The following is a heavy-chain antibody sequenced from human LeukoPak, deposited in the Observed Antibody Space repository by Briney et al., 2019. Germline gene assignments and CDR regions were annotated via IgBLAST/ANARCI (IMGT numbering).Heavy chain of an antibody. Sequence: GESLKISSKGSGYDLNNYWIRWVRQMPGKGLEWMGIIYPGDSDTRYSPSFQGQVTISADKSISAAYLHWISLKASDTAMYYCARGTGGGSGSLDYWGQGTLVTVSS. J-gene: IGHJ4*02. CDR1: GYDLNNYW. V-gene: IGHV5-51*01. CDR3: ARGTGGGSGSLDY. CDR2: IYPGDSDT. D-gene: IGHD3-10*01.